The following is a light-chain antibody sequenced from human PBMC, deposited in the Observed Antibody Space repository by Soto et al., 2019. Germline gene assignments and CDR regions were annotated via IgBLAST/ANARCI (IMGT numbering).Light chain of an antibody. J-gene: IGLJ2*01. V-gene: IGLV2-14*03. CDR2: DVS. CDR3: SSYTTTGTLV. Sequence: QSALTQPASVSGSPGQSITISCTGTSSDVGAYNFVSWYQQHPGKVPKVILYDVSHRPSGVSSRFSGSKSDNAASLTISGLQAEDEATYYCSSYTTTGTLVFGGGTKLTVL. CDR1: SSDVGAYNF.